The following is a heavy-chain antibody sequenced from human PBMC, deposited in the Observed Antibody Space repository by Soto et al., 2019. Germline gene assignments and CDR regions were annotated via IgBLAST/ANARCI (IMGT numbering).Heavy chain of an antibody. CDR1: GFTVSSNY. CDR2: IYSGGST. Sequence: PGGSLRLSCAASGFTVSSNYLSWVRQAPGKGLEWVSLIYSGGSTYYADSVKGRFTISRDNSENTLYLQMNSLRAEDTAVYYCARGRYSSSPFDYWGQGALVTVSS. D-gene: IGHD6-6*01. V-gene: IGHV3-66*01. CDR3: ARGRYSSSPFDY. J-gene: IGHJ4*02.